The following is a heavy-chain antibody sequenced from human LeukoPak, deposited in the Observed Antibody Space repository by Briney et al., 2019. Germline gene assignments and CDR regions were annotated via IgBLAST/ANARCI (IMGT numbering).Heavy chain of an antibody. D-gene: IGHD1-26*01. Sequence: PGGSLRLSCAGSGFPFSSYNINWVRQAPGMGLEWVSYISGSTSTIFYADSVTGRFTISRDNAKNSVFLQMSSLRAEDTAVYYCARSSYLSGSSDYWGQGTLVTVSS. CDR3: ARSSYLSGSSDY. CDR2: ISGSTSTI. V-gene: IGHV3-48*04. CDR1: GFPFSSYN. J-gene: IGHJ4*02.